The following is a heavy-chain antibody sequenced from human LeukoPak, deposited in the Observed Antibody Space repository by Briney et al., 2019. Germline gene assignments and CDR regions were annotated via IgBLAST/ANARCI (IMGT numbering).Heavy chain of an antibody. Sequence: SETLSLTCAVYGGSFSGYYWSWIRQPPGKGLEWIGEINHSGSTNYNPSLKSRVTISVDTSKNQFSLKLSSVTAADTAVYYCARDPVPATGGFDYWGQGTLVTVSS. CDR3: ARDPVPATGGFDY. D-gene: IGHD2-2*01. V-gene: IGHV4-34*01. CDR2: INHSGST. CDR1: GGSFSGYY. J-gene: IGHJ4*02.